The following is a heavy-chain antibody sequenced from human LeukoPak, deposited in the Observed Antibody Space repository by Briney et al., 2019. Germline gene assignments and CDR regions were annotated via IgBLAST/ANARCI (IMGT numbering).Heavy chain of an antibody. V-gene: IGHV1-2*04. CDR1: GYTLTNYG. D-gene: IGHD6-13*01. CDR2: INPNSGGT. J-gene: IGHJ4*02. CDR3: ARVTSGYSSSWYSFDY. Sequence: ASVKVSCKASGYTLTNYGISWVRQAPGQGLEWMGWINPNSGGTNYAQKFQGWVTMTRDTSISTAYMELSRLRSDDTAVYYCARVTSGYSSSWYSFDYWGQGTLVTVSS.